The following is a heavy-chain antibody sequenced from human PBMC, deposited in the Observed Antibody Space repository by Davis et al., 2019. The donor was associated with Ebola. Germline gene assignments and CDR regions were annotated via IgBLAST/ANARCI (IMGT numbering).Heavy chain of an antibody. CDR2: IIPILGIA. D-gene: IGHD6-19*01. V-gene: IGHV1-69*10. CDR3: ARGLHKYSSGWEGVD. J-gene: IGHJ4*02. CDR1: GGTFSSHA. Sequence: SSVPVPCKASGGTFSSHAISWVRQAPGQGLEWIGGIIPILGIANYAQKFQGRVTITADESTSTAYMELSSLRSEDTAVYYWARGLHKYSSGWEGVDWGQGTLVTVSS.